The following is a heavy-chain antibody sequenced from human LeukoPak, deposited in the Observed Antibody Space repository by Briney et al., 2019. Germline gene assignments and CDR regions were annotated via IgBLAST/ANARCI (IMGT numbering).Heavy chain of an antibody. J-gene: IGHJ4*02. Sequence: AASVKVSCKASGGTFSSYAISWVRQAPGQGLEWMGGIIPIFGTANYAQKFQGRVTITADKSTSTAYMELSSLRSEDTAVYYCARADVAGTRHFDYWGQGTLVTVSS. CDR3: ARADVAGTRHFDY. V-gene: IGHV1-69*06. CDR2: IIPIFGTA. D-gene: IGHD6-13*01. CDR1: GGTFSSYA.